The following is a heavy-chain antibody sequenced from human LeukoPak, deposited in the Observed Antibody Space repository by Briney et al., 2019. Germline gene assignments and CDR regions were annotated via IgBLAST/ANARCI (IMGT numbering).Heavy chain of an antibody. CDR3: ARSGGEQQLHPFFDY. CDR1: GGSISSYY. J-gene: IGHJ4*02. Sequence: ASETLSLTCTVSGGSISSYYWSWIRQPPGKGLEWIGYIYYSGSTNYNPSLKSRVTISVDTSKNQFSLKLSSVTAADTAVYYCARSGGEQQLHPFFDYWGQGTLVTVSS. D-gene: IGHD6-13*01. V-gene: IGHV4-59*08. CDR2: IYYSGST.